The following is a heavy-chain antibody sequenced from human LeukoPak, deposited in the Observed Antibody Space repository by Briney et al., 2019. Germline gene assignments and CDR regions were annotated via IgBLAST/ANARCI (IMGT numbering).Heavy chain of an antibody. CDR1: GFTFSSHA. D-gene: IGHD6-6*01. J-gene: IGHJ4*02. V-gene: IGHV3-23*01. Sequence: PGGSLRLSCAASGFTFSSHAMSWVRQAPGKGLEWVSVISASGSRTYYEDSVKGRFTISRDNSKNTLYLQMNSLRAEDTAVYYCANGVAAREIDQWGQGTLVTVSS. CDR3: ANGVAAREIDQ. CDR2: ISASGSRT.